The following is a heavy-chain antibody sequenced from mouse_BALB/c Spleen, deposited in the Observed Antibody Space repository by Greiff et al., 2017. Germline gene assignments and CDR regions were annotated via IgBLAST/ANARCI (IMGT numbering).Heavy chain of an antibody. CDR2: ISYSGST. V-gene: IGHV3-8*02. Sequence: EVQLKESGPSLVKPSQTLSLTCSVTGDSITSGYWNWIRKFPGNKLEYMGYISYSGSTYYNPSLKSRISITRDTSKNQYYLQLNSVTTEDTATYYCARPYGNYFAWFAYWGQGTLVTVSA. CDR3: ARPYGNYFAWFAY. CDR1: GDSITSGY. J-gene: IGHJ3*01. D-gene: IGHD2-1*01.